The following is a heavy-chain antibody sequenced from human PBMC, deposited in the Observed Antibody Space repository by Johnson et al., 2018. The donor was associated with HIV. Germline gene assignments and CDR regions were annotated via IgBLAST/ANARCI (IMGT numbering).Heavy chain of an antibody. D-gene: IGHD3-3*01. CDR3: AREDMEWGAFDI. J-gene: IGHJ3*02. CDR2: IYSGGRT. V-gene: IGHV3-66*01. Sequence: VQLVESGGGLVQPGGSLRLSCAASGFTFSSYAMHWVRQAPGKGLEWVSVIYSGGRTFYADSVKGRFTISRDNSKNTLYFQMNSLRADDTAVYYCAREDMEWGAFDIWGQGTMVTVSS. CDR1: GFTFSSYA.